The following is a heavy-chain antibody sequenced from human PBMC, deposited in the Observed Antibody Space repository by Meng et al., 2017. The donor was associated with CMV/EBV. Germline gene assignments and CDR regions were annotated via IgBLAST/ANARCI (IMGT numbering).Heavy chain of an antibody. CDR1: GYTFTSYY. CDR2: INPCGGST. D-gene: IGHD5-24*01. Sequence: VQSGAQVKQPGTPSQVSSKASGYTFTSYYRHWVRQAPGQGLEWMVIINPCGGSTRYAQKFQGRVTMTRDTSTSTVDMELSSLRSEDTAVYYCAREFDGYTFDYWGQGTLVTVSS. V-gene: IGHV1-46*01. CDR3: AREFDGYTFDY. J-gene: IGHJ4*02.